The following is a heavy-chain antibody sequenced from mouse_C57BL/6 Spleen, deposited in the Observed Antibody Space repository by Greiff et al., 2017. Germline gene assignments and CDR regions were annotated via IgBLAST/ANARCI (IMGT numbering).Heavy chain of an antibody. CDR2: IDPSDSYT. V-gene: IGHV1-50*01. D-gene: IGHD5-2*01. Sequence: QVQLQQPGAELVKPGASVKLSCKASGYTFTSYWMQWVKQRPGRGLEWIGEIDPSDSYTNYNQKFKGKATLTVDTASSTAYMQLSGLTSEDSAVYYCARSEYDFDYWGQGTTLTVSA. J-gene: IGHJ2*01. CDR1: GYTFTSYW. CDR3: ARSEYDFDY.